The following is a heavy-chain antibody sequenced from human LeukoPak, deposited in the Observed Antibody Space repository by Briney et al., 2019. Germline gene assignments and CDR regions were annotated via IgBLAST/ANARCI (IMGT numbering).Heavy chain of an antibody. V-gene: IGHV3-64*04. CDR3: AGYDYGYFDC. Sequence: TGGSLRLSCSASGFSFSISAMHWVRQAPGKGLQYVSVISGNGLTTSYADSVKGRFTISRDNSKNTLYLQMNSLRAEDTAVYYCAGYDYGYFDCWGQGTLVTVSS. D-gene: IGHD5-18*01. CDR2: ISGNGLTT. CDR1: GFSFSISA. J-gene: IGHJ4*02.